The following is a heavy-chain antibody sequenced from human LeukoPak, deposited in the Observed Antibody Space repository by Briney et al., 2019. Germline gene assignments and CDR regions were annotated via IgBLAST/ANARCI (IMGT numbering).Heavy chain of an antibody. D-gene: IGHD2-15*01. Sequence: PGGSLRLSCAASGFTFSSYAMSWVRQAPGKGLEWLSGISGCADSTYYADSVKGRFTISRDNSKNTLFLQMNSLRAEDTALYYCAKGRGFCSGGSCYYYYYIDVWGKGTTVTVSS. V-gene: IGHV3-23*01. CDR3: AKGRGFCSGGSCYYYYYIDV. CDR2: ISGCADST. CDR1: GFTFSSYA. J-gene: IGHJ6*03.